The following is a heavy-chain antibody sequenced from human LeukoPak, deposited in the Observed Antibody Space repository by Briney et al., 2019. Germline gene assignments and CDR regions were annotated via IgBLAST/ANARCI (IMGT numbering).Heavy chain of an antibody. CDR2: ISWNGGSI. V-gene: IGHV3-9*01. J-gene: IGHJ1*01. D-gene: IGHD2-15*01. Sequence: GRSLRLSCAASGFTFDDYAMHWVRQAPGKGLEWVSGISWNGGSIGYADSVKGRFTISRDNAKNSLYLQMNNLRADDTAVYYCATTFPYCSEDNCALGGQGTLVTVSS. CDR3: ATTFPYCSEDNCAL. CDR1: GFTFDDYA.